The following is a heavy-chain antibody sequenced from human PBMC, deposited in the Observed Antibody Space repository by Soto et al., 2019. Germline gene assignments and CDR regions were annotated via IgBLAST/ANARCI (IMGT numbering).Heavy chain of an antibody. D-gene: IGHD3-3*01. J-gene: IGHJ4*02. CDR1: GGSFSGYY. V-gene: IGHV4-34*01. CDR3: ARGGRRITIFGVVIIRFDY. Sequence: SXTLSLTCAVYGGSFSGYYWSCIRQPPFKGLEWIGEINHSGSTNYNPSLKSRVTISVDTSKNQFSLKLSSVTAADTAVCYCARGGRRITIFGVVIIRFDYWGQGTLVTVSS. CDR2: INHSGST.